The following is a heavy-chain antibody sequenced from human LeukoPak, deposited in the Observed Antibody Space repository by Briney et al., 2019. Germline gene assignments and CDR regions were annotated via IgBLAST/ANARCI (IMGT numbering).Heavy chain of an antibody. J-gene: IGHJ4*02. V-gene: IGHV3-23*01. CDR3: AKDGSYSSSLRPYDY. CDR2: ISGSGGST. CDR1: GFTFSSYA. D-gene: IGHD6-13*01. Sequence: GGSLRLSCAASGFTFSSYAMSWVRQAPGKGLEWVSAISGSGGSTYYADSVKGRFTISRDNSKNTLYLQMNSLRAEDTAVYYCAKDGSYSSSLRPYDYWGQETLVTVSS.